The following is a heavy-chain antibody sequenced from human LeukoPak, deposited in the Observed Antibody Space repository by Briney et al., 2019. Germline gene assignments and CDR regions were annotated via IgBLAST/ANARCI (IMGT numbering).Heavy chain of an antibody. V-gene: IGHV4-59*01. Sequence: SETLSLTCTVSGGSISSYYWSWIRQPSGKGLEWIGYIYYSGSTNYNPSLKSRVTISVDTSKNQFSLKLSSVTAADTAVYYCARDRRRTSIAVGAFDIWGQGTMVTVSS. CDR3: ARDRRRTSIAVGAFDI. J-gene: IGHJ3*02. CDR2: IYYSGST. D-gene: IGHD6-19*01. CDR1: GGSISSYY.